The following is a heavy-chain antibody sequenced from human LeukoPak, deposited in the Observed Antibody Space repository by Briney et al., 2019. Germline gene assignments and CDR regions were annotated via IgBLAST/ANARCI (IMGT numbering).Heavy chain of an antibody. J-gene: IGHJ4*02. CDR3: ARGSRNHFDF. Sequence: ASVKVSCKVSGYTFTGYYVHWVRQAPGQGLEWMGWINPNSGGTNYAQKFQGRVTMTRDTSITTAYTELSSLRYDDTAVYYCARGSRNHFDFWGQGTLVTVSS. D-gene: IGHD2-15*01. CDR2: INPNSGGT. V-gene: IGHV1-2*02. CDR1: GYTFTGYY.